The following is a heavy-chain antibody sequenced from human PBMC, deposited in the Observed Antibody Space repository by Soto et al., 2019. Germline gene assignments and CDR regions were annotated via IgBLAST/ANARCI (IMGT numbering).Heavy chain of an antibody. D-gene: IGHD6-6*01. CDR1: GFTFSSYE. Sequence: GGSLRLSCAASGFTFSSYEMNWVRQAPGKGLEWVSYISSSGSTIYYADSVKGRFTISRDNAKNSLYLQMNSLRAEDTAVYYCARGGEYSSSSGYYYYGMDVWGQGTTVTVSS. CDR3: ARGGEYSSSSGYYYYGMDV. V-gene: IGHV3-48*03. CDR2: ISSSGSTI. J-gene: IGHJ6*02.